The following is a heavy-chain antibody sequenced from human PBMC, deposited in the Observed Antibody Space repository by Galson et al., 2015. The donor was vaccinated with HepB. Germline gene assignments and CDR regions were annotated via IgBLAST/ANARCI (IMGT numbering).Heavy chain of an antibody. CDR3: ARGVVTHYYYYGLDV. CDR1: GFTFHNYA. Sequence: SLRLSCAASGFTFHNYAMHWVRQAPGKGLEWVAVISYEGGNKYYADSVKGRFTISRDNSENTLFLQMNSLRTEDTAVYYCARGVVTHYYYYGLDVWGQGTTVTVSS. J-gene: IGHJ6*02. V-gene: IGHV3-30-3*01. CDR2: ISYEGGNK. D-gene: IGHD3-3*01.